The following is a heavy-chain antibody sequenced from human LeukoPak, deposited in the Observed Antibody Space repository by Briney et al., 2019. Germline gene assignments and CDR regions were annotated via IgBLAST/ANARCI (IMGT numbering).Heavy chain of an antibody. D-gene: IGHD6-13*01. J-gene: IGHJ3*01. CDR1: GFTFSSYA. CDR2: FSATDGSA. Sequence: GGSLRLSCAASGFTFSSYAMTWVRQAPGKGLEWVSAFSATDGSAQYAESVEGRFTISRDNSKNTLFLQMNSLGAEDTAVYYCVRAKIAAAGTGAFDVWGQGTLVTVSS. CDR3: VRAKIAAAGTGAFDV. V-gene: IGHV3-23*01.